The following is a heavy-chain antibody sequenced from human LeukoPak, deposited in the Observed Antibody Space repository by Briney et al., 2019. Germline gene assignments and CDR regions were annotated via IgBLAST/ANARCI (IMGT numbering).Heavy chain of an antibody. J-gene: IGHJ4*02. V-gene: IGHV3-30*04. CDR2: ISYDGRNK. CDR1: KISFSSYA. D-gene: IGHD3-10*01. Sequence: GGSLRLSCVAPKISFSSYAMNWVRQAPGKGLEWVAVISYDGRNKYYADSVKGRFTISRDNSKNTLYLQMNSLRAEDTAVYYCARGQGNSGSFEYWGQGILVTVSS. CDR3: ARGQGNSGSFEY.